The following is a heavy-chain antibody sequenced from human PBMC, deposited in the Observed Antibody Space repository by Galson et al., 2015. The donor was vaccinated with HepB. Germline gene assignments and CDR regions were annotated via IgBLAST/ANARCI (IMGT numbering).Heavy chain of an antibody. V-gene: IGHV3-30-3*01. CDR1: GFTFSSYA. J-gene: IGHJ4*02. CDR2: ISYDGSNK. Sequence: SLRLSCAASGFTFSSYAMHWVRQAPGKGLEWVAVISYDGSNKYYADSVKGRFTISRDNSKNTLFLQMNSLRAEDTAEYYCAKGKYSTSPFDYWGQGILVTVSS. CDR3: AKGKYSTSPFDY. D-gene: IGHD2/OR15-2a*01.